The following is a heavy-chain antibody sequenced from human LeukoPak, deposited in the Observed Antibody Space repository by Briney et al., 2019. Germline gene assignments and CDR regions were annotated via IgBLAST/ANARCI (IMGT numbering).Heavy chain of an antibody. J-gene: IGHJ4*02. CDR3: ARSYSGTFYFDY. V-gene: IGHV4-39*01. CDR2: IYYSGST. Sequence: SETLSLTCTVSGGPIGSSSYYWGWIRQPPGKGLEWIGNIYYSGSTYYNPSLKSRVTMSVDTSRNQFSLKLSSVTAADTAVYYCARSYSGTFYFDYWGQGTLVTVSS. D-gene: IGHD1-26*01. CDR1: GGPIGSSSYY.